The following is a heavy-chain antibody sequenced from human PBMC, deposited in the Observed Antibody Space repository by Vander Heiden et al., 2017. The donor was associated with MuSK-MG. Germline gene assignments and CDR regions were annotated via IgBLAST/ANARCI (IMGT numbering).Heavy chain of an antibody. CDR2: ISGSGGST. D-gene: IGHD2-21*01. CDR1: GFTFSSYA. J-gene: IGHJ4*02. CDR3: AKASPSKGGGGRAPFDY. V-gene: IGHV3-23*01. Sequence: EVQLLESGGGLVQPGGSLRLSCAASGFTFSSYAMSWVRQAPGKGLEWVSAISGSGGSTYYADSVKGRFTISRDNSKNTLYLQMNSLRAEDTAVYYCAKASPSKGGGGRAPFDYWGQGTLVTVFS.